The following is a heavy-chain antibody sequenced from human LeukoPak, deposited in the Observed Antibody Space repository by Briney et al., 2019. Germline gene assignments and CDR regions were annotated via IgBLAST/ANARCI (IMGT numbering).Heavy chain of an antibody. V-gene: IGHV4-39*01. Sequence: SAILSLTCTVSGGSISSSSYYWGWLRHPPGKGLEWIGSIHYSGSTYYNPSLKSLVTISVDTSKTQFSLKLNSVPAADTAVYYCASPTYCTTTSCLRWYYWGQGTLVTVSS. D-gene: IGHD2-2*01. CDR3: ASPTYCTTTSCLRWYY. CDR2: IHYSGST. J-gene: IGHJ4*02. CDR1: GGSISSSSYY.